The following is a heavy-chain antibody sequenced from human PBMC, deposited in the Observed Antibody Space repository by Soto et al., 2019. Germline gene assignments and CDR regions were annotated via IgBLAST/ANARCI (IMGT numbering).Heavy chain of an antibody. Sequence: GGSLRLSCAASGFTFSSYAMSWVRQAPGKGLEWVSAISGSGGSTYYADSVKGRFTISRDNSKNTLYLQMNSLRAEDTAVYYCAKSRVPAAIFTFWFDPWGQGTLVTVSS. CDR2: ISGSGGST. J-gene: IGHJ5*02. CDR3: AKSRVPAAIFTFWFDP. D-gene: IGHD2-2*02. V-gene: IGHV3-23*01. CDR1: GFTFSSYA.